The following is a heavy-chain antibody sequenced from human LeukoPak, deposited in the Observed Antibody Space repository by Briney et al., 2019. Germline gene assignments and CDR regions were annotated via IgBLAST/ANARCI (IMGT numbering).Heavy chain of an antibody. Sequence: GRSLRLSCTASGFTFGDYGVNWVRQAPGKGLEWVGFIRRKAHDDTPQCAASVQGRFTISRDDSKSAAYLQMNSLKTEDTGVYYCVRAGGYDNWFDSWGQGTLVTVSS. D-gene: IGHD5-12*01. CDR1: GFTFGDYG. V-gene: IGHV3-49*04. CDR3: VRAGGYDNWFDS. CDR2: IRRKAHDDTP. J-gene: IGHJ5*01.